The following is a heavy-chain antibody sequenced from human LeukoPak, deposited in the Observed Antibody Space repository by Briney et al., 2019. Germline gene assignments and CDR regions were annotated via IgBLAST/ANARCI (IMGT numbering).Heavy chain of an antibody. D-gene: IGHD6-13*01. CDR1: GGSFSGYY. Sequence: SETLSLTCAVYGGSFSGYYWSWIRQPPGKGLEWVGEINHSGSTKYNTSLKSRVTISVDTSNNQFSLKLSSVTAADTAEYYCARPRRYSSNWYGRFDYWGQGTLVTVSS. CDR2: INHSGST. CDR3: ARPRRYSSNWYGRFDY. V-gene: IGHV4-34*01. J-gene: IGHJ4*02.